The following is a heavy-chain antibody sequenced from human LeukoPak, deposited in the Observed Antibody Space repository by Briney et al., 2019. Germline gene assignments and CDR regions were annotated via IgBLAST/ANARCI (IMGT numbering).Heavy chain of an antibody. CDR1: GYTFTGYY. V-gene: IGHV1-2*02. D-gene: IGHD1-26*01. CDR3: SWEGRNSGSSGAFDI. J-gene: IGHJ3*02. CDR2: INPNSGGT. Sequence: ASVKVSCKASGYTFTGYYMHWVRQAPGQGLEWMGWINPNSGGTNYAQKFQGRVTMTRDTSISTASMDLNRLSSDDTAVYDCSWEGRNSGSSGAFDIWGQGTMVTVSS.